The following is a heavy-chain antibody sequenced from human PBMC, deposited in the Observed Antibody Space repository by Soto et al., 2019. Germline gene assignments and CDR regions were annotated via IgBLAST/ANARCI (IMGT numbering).Heavy chain of an antibody. V-gene: IGHV4-30-2*01. Sequence: QLQLQETGSGLVKPSQTLSLTGAVSGASISSGGSSWSWIRQAPGTGLEWIGYIYHSGITNDNPTLKSRVTISVDKPQNQFSLSLSFVTAADTAVYDCARGLAVRGSYGLDVWGQGTTVTVSS. CDR1: GASISSGGSS. CDR3: ARGLAVRGSYGLDV. CDR2: IYHSGIT. J-gene: IGHJ6*02. D-gene: IGHD3-10*01.